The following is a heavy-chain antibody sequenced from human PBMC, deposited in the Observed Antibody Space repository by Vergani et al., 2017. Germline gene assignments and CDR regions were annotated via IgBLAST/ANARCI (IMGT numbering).Heavy chain of an antibody. Sequence: EVQLVESGGGLVKPGGSLRLSCAASGFTFSSYAMSWVRQAPGKGLEWVSVIYSGGSSTYYADSVKGRFTISRDNSKNTLYLQMNSLRAEDTAVYYCAKMGFLEWLLLFDYWGQGTLVTVSS. V-gene: IGHV3-23*03. CDR1: GFTFSSYA. D-gene: IGHD3-3*01. CDR3: AKMGFLEWLLLFDY. J-gene: IGHJ4*02. CDR2: IYSGGSST.